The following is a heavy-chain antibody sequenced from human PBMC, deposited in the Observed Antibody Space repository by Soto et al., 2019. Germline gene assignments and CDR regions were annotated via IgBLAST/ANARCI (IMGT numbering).Heavy chain of an antibody. CDR1: GGTFSSYA. J-gene: IGHJ6*02. CDR2: IIPIFGTA. V-gene: IGHV1-69*12. CDR3: ARGSGAPPDYYYYGMDI. Sequence: QVQLVQSGAEVKKPGSSVKVSCKASGGTFSSYAISWVRQAPGQGLEWMGGIIPIFGTANYAQKFRGRVTITADESTSTAYMELSSLRSEDTAVYYCARGSGAPPDYYYYGMDIWGQGTTVTVSS.